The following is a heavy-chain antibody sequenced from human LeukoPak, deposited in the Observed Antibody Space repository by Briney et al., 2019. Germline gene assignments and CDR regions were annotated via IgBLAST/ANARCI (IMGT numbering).Heavy chain of an antibody. CDR1: GYSIACYY. CDR3: ARGAYDYDAFDI. D-gene: IGHD4-11*01. V-gene: IGHV1-2*06. J-gene: IGHJ3*02. Sequence: GASVKVSCKNPGYSIACYYIHWVRQAPGQGLEWMGRLNPNYRDTNFAQRFQGRVTMTRDTTITTAFIELNNLRSDDTAIYYCARGAYDYDAFDIWGQGTMVTVSS. CDR2: LNPNYRDT.